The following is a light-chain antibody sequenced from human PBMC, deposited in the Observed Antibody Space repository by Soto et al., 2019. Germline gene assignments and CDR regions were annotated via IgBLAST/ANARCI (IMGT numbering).Light chain of an antibody. CDR2: GAS. CDR3: YQYGSTPPT. CDR1: QSVRSN. J-gene: IGKJ1*01. Sequence: VLTQSPCTLSLSPGERATLSCRASQSVRSNLAWYHQKPGQAPRLLIYGASTRATGIPARFSGSGSGTEFTLTISSLQSEDFVVFYCYQYGSTPPTFGQGTKVDI. V-gene: IGKV3D-15*01.